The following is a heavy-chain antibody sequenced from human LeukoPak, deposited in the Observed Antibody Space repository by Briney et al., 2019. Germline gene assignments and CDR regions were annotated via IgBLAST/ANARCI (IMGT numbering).Heavy chain of an antibody. J-gene: IGHJ4*02. CDR1: GYTFTGYN. CDR3: ARAVRVTTDFDC. D-gene: IGHD2-21*02. CDR2: INPNGGGT. V-gene: IGHV1-2*02. Sequence: ASVKVSCQASGYTFTGYNMHWMRQAPGQGLEWMGWINPNGGGTKYAQNFQGRVTMTRDTSITTVYMEVSGLTSDDTAVYYCARAVRVTTDFDCWGQGTLVTVSS.